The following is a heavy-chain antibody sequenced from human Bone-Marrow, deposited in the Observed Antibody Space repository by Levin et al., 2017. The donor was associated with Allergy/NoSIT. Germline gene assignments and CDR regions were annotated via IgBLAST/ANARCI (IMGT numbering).Heavy chain of an antibody. V-gene: IGHV6-1*01. CDR2: TYYRSKWYH. CDR1: GDSVSSHSAA. J-gene: IGHJ4*02. Sequence: SCAISGDSVSSHSAAWNWIRQSPSRGLEWLGRTYYRSKWYHEYALSVESRITINPDTSKNQFSLQLNSVTPEDTAVYYCARDLGGLGYWGQGTLVTVSS. D-gene: IGHD2-15*01. CDR3: ARDLGGLGY.